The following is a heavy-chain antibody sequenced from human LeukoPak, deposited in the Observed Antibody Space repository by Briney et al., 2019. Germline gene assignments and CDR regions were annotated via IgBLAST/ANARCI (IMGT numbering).Heavy chain of an antibody. CDR3: ARDFMGESGYAGY. Sequence: PGGSLRLSCAASGFTFNSYTMNWVRQAPGKGLEGISSISPSGNSVYYSDSLKGRSTISRDAATNSLYLQMSNVRADDTAMYYCARDFMGESGYAGYWGQGALVTVSS. D-gene: IGHD5-12*01. J-gene: IGHJ4*02. CDR2: ISPSGNSV. CDR1: GFTFNSYT. V-gene: IGHV3-21*01.